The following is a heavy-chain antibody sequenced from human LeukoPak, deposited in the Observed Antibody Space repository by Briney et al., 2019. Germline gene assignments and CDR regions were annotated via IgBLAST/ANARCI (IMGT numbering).Heavy chain of an antibody. CDR2: IRYDGSNK. Sequence: GGTLRLSCAASGFTFSSYGMHWVRQAPGKGLEWVAFIRYDGSNKYYADSVKGRFTIPRDNSKNTLYLQMNRLRAEDTAVYYCAKSPYCGGDCYSVDYWGQGTLVTVSS. D-gene: IGHD2-21*01. CDR3: AKSPYCGGDCYSVDY. V-gene: IGHV3-30*02. CDR1: GFTFSSYG. J-gene: IGHJ4*02.